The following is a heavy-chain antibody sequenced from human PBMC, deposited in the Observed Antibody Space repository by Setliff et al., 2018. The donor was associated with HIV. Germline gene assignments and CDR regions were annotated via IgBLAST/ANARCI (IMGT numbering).Heavy chain of an antibody. CDR1: GGSFSGYY. Sequence: SETLSLTCAVYGGSFSGYYWSWIRQPPGKGLEWIGEINHSGSTNYNPSLKSRVTISVDTSKNQFSLMLSSATAADTAVYYCARVTSSPGYFLDYWGQGTLVTVSS. CDR2: INHSGST. J-gene: IGHJ4*02. V-gene: IGHV4-34*01. D-gene: IGHD1-1*01. CDR3: ARVTSSPGYFLDY.